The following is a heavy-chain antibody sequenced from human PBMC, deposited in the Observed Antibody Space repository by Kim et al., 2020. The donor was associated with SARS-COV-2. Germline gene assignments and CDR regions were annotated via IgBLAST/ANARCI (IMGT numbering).Heavy chain of an antibody. CDR1: GGTFSSYA. J-gene: IGHJ4*02. D-gene: IGHD5-18*01. CDR2: IIPIFGTA. Sequence: SVKVSCKASGGTFSSYAISWVRRAPGQGLEWMGGIIPIFGTANYAQKFQGRVTITADESTSTAYMELSSLRSEDTAVYYCARDGGYSYGWGLDYWGQGTLVTVSS. CDR3: ARDGGYSYGWGLDY. V-gene: IGHV1-69*13.